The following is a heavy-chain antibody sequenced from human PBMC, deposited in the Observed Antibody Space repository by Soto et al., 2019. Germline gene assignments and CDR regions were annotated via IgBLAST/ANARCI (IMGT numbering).Heavy chain of an antibody. CDR2: INAGNGNK. CDR1: GYTFTSYA. V-gene: IGHV1-3*01. CDR3: ARAVGGPTSNLDY. Sequence: GASVKVSCKASGYTFTSYAMHWVRQAPGQRLEWMGWINAGNGNKKYSQKFQGRVTTTRDTSASTAYMELSSLRSEDTAVYYCARAVGGPTSNLDYWGQGTLVTVSS. D-gene: IGHD3-16*01. J-gene: IGHJ4*02.